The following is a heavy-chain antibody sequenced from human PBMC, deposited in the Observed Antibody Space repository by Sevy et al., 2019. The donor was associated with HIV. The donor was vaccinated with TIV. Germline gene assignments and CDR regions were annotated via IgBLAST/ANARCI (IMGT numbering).Heavy chain of an antibody. CDR1: GFTFSSYS. CDR2: ISSSSSYI. D-gene: IGHD2-15*01. CDR3: SSGDYIGGSGGSCYSGGNYYYYMDV. V-gene: IGHV3-21*01. J-gene: IGHJ6*03. Sequence: GGSLRLSCAASGFTFSSYSMNWVRQAPGKGLEWVSSISSSSSYIYYADTVKGRFTISRDNAKNSLYLQMNSLRAEDTAVYYWSSGDYIGGSGGSCYSGGNYYYYMDVWGKGTTVTVSS.